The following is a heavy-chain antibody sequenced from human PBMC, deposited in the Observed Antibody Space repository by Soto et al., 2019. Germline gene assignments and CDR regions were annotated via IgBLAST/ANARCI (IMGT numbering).Heavy chain of an antibody. Sequence: SVKVSCKASGGTFSSLDINWVRQAPGQGLEWMGGIVPISETTNYAQIFQGRVSIVADKSTSTAYMELSRLRSEDTAVYYCARALLSHSYDSGGYDSYFHAMDVWGQGTPVTVSS. CDR3: ARALLSHSYDSGGYDSYFHAMDV. CDR2: IVPISETT. V-gene: IGHV1-69*06. CDR1: GGTFSSLD. D-gene: IGHD3-22*01. J-gene: IGHJ6*02.